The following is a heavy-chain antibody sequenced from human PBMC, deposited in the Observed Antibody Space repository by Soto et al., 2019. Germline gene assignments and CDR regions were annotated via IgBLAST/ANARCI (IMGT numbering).Heavy chain of an antibody. Sequence: NPSETLSLTCTVSGGSISSSSYYWGWIRQPPGKGLEWIGSIYYSGSTYYNTSLKSRVTISVDTSKNQFSLKLSSVTAADTAVYYCARQLPPYDILTDNAFDIWGQGTMVTVSS. CDR1: GGSISSSSYY. V-gene: IGHV4-39*01. D-gene: IGHD3-9*01. CDR2: IYYSGST. CDR3: ARQLPPYDILTDNAFDI. J-gene: IGHJ3*02.